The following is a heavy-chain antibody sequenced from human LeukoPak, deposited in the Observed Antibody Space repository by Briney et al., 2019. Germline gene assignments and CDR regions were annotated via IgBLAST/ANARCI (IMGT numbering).Heavy chain of an antibody. Sequence: AASVKVSCKASGYSFTGYYLHWVRQAPGQGLEWMGWINPNSGFTNYAQKFQGRVTMTRDTSISTAYMELSRLRSDDTAVYYCARLAECSSSGCRSFDYWGQGTLVTVSS. CDR2: INPNSGFT. J-gene: IGHJ4*02. D-gene: IGHD2-2*01. CDR3: ARLAECSSSGCRSFDY. CDR1: GYSFTGYY. V-gene: IGHV1-2*02.